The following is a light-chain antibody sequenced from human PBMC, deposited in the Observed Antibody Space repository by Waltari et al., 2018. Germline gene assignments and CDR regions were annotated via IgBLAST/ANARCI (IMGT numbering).Light chain of an antibody. J-gene: IGLJ3*02. CDR1: SSDVGNYNL. CDR2: DDH. CDR3: CSYAGSYTWV. V-gene: IGLV2-23*01. Sequence: QSALTQPASVSGSPAQSITISCTGTSSDVGNYNLVSWYQQYPGKAPKVMIYDDHRRPSGVSDRFSGSKSGNTASLTSCGVQAEDEADYYCCSYAGSYTWVFGGGTKLTVL.